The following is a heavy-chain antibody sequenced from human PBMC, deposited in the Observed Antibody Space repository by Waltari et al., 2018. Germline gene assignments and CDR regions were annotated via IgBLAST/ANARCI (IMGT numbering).Heavy chain of an antibody. CDR3: ARTYYYGSGSYYKDLGY. Sequence: QLQLQESGPGLVKPSETLSLTCTVSGGSISSSSYYWGWIRPPPGKGLEWIGSIYYSGSTYYNPSLKSRVTISVDTSKNQFSLKLSSVTAADTAVYYCARTYYYGSGSYYKDLGYWGQGTLVTVSS. V-gene: IGHV4-39*07. J-gene: IGHJ4*02. D-gene: IGHD3-10*01. CDR1: GGSISSSSYY. CDR2: IYYSGST.